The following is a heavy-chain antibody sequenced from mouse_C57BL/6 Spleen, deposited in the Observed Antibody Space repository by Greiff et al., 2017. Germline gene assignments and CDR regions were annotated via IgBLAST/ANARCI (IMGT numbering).Heavy chain of an antibody. CDR1: GYTFTSYW. J-gene: IGHJ2*01. Sequence: QVQLQQPGAELVKPGASVKMSCKASGYTFTSYWINWVKQRPGQGLEWIGDIYPGSGSTNYNEKFKSKATLTVDKSSSTAYMQLSSLTSEDSAVYDCERKWETYYLDYWGQGTTLIVSS. CDR2: IYPGSGST. D-gene: IGHD1-3*01. V-gene: IGHV1-55*01. CDR3: ERKWETYYLDY.